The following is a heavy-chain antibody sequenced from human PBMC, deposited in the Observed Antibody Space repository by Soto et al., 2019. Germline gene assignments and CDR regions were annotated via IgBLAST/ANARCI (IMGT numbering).Heavy chain of an antibody. CDR3: ARGGQDFWSGPFDY. CDR2: IDNSGST. J-gene: IGHJ4*02. Sequence: WETLSLTCTVSGGSISNYFCNWIRQPAGKGLEWIGRIDNSGSTNYNPSLKSRITMSADTSRNQFSLKLNSVTAADTAVYYCARGGQDFWSGPFDYCGQGALLTVSS. V-gene: IGHV4-4*07. CDR1: GGSISNYF. D-gene: IGHD3-3*01.